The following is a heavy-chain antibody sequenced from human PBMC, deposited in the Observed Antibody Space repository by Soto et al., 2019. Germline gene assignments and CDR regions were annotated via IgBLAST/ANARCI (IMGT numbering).Heavy chain of an antibody. CDR3: AAHDPGARFDP. CDR2: INPNNGAT. D-gene: IGHD1-1*01. J-gene: IGHJ5*02. V-gene: IGHV1-2*02. Sequence: QVQLVQSGAEVKKPGASVKVSCKAPRYTFTAYFMHWVRQAPGQGLEWMGCINPNNGATHYGLSFQGRVTMTRDTSISTAYMELSSLRSDDTAVYYCAAHDPGARFDPWGQGTLVIVSS. CDR1: RYTFTAYF.